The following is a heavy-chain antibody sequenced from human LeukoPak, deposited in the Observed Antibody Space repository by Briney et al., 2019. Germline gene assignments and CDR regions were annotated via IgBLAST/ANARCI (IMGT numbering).Heavy chain of an antibody. CDR1: GYTFTSYA. V-gene: IGHV1-46*01. CDR2: INPSGGST. J-gene: IGHJ4*02. Sequence: ASVKVSCKASGYTFTSYAMNWVRQAPGQGLEWMGIINPSGGSTSYAQKFQGRVTMTRDTSTSTVYMELSSLRSEDTAVYYCARSGYYDRSPSYWGQGTLVTVSS. CDR3: ARSGYYDRSPSY. D-gene: IGHD3-22*01.